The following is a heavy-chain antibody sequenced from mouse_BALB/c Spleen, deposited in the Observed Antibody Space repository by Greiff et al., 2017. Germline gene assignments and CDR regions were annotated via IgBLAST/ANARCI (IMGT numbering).Heavy chain of an antibody. J-gene: IGHJ2*01. D-gene: IGHD4-1*01. V-gene: IGHV14-1*02. CDR1: GFNIKDYY. CDR2: IDPENGNT. Sequence: EVKLQESGAELVRPGALVKLSCKASGFNIKDYYMHWVKQRPEQGLEWIGWIDPENGNTIYDPKFQGKASITADTSSNTAYLQLSSLTSEDTAVYYCARSGDYFDYWGQGTTLTVSS. CDR3: ARSGDYFDY.